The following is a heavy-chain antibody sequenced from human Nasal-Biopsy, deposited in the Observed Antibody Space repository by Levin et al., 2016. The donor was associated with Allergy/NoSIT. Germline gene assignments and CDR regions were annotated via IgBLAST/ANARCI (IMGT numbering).Heavy chain of an antibody. CDR1: GVSINTGDYY. Sequence: SETLSLTCNVSGVSINTGDYYWTWIRQPPGKGLEWIGYIFYSGTTYYKPSLKSRATISMDTSKNHFSLSLSSVTAADTAIYYCARHSFVRVPTTTPDAFDVWGHGAVVTVSS. CDR2: IFYSGTT. D-gene: IGHD4/OR15-4a*01. CDR3: ARHSFVRVPTTTPDAFDV. V-gene: IGHV4-30-4*01. J-gene: IGHJ3*01.